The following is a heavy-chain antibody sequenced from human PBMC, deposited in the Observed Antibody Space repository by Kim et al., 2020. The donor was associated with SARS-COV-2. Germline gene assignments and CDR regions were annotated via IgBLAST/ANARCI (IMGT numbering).Heavy chain of an antibody. Sequence: GGSLRLSCAASGFTFSSYGMHWVRQAPGKGLEWVAVIWYDGSNKYYADSVKGRFTISRDNSKNTLYLQMNSLRAEDTAVYYCAKDEWAMVTYFDYWGQGTLVTVSS. CDR1: GFTFSSYG. CDR2: IWYDGSNK. CDR3: AKDEWAMVTYFDY. J-gene: IGHJ4*02. V-gene: IGHV3-33*06. D-gene: IGHD5-18*01.